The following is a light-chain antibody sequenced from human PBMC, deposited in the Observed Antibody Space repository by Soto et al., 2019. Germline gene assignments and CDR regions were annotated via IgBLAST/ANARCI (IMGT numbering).Light chain of an antibody. Sequence: EIVLTQSPGTLSLSPGERATLSCRASQSVSNNYLAWYQQKPGQAPRLLIYGVSSRAADIPDRFSGSGSGTDFTLTISRLEPEDFAVFYCQHYGSSSSITFGQGTRLENK. CDR1: QSVSNNY. J-gene: IGKJ5*01. CDR2: GVS. CDR3: QHYGSSSSIT. V-gene: IGKV3-20*01.